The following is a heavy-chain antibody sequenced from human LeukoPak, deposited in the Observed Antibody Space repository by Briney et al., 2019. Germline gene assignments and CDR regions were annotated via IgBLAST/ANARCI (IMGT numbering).Heavy chain of an antibody. D-gene: IGHD2-2*02. V-gene: IGHV1-18*04. Sequence: ASVKVSCKASGYTFTSYYMHWVRQARGQGLEWMGWISGYNGNTNYEQKFQGRVTMTTDTSTSTAYMELRTLRSDDTAVYYCARTCSASSTNCYTDFWGQGTLVTVSS. J-gene: IGHJ4*02. CDR3: ARTCSASSTNCYTDF. CDR2: ISGYNGNT. CDR1: GYTFTSYY.